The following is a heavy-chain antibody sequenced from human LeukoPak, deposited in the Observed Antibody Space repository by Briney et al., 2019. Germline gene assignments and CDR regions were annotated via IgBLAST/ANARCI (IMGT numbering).Heavy chain of an antibody. V-gene: IGHV3-21*01. J-gene: IGHJ6*03. CDR3: ARAPRYYYGSGSSSYYMDV. Sequence: GGSLRLSCAASGFTFSSYSMNWVRQAPGKGLEWVSSISSSSSYIYYADSVKGRLTISRDNAKNSLYLQMNSLRAEDTAVYYCARAPRYYYGSGSSSYYMDVWGKGTTVTVSS. CDR1: GFTFSSYS. CDR2: ISSSSSYI. D-gene: IGHD3-10*01.